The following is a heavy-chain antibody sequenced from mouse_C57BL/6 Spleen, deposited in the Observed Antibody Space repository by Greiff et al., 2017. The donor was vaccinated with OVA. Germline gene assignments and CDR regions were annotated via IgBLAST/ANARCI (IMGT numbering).Heavy chain of an antibody. D-gene: IGHD2-5*01. V-gene: IGHV1-64*01. CDR2: IHPNSGST. Sequence: VQLQQPGAELVKPGASVKLSCKASGYTFTSYWMHWVKQRPGQGLEWIGMIHPNSGSTNYNEKFKSKATLTVDKSSSTAYMQLSSLTSEDSAVYYCARGSNYYYYAMDYWGQGTSVTVSS. J-gene: IGHJ4*01. CDR3: ARGSNYYYYAMDY. CDR1: GYTFTSYW.